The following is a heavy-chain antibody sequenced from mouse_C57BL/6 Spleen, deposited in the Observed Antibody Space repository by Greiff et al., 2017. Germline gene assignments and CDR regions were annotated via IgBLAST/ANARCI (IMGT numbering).Heavy chain of an antibody. D-gene: IGHD2-5*01. CDR1: GYSFTGYF. CDR3: ARSPPYSNYPLYAMDY. J-gene: IGHJ4*01. Sequence: EVQLQESGPELVKPGASVKISCKASGYSFTGYFMNWVKQSPGKSLEWIGRINPYNGDTFYNQKFKGKATLTVDKSSSTAHMELLSLTSEDFAVYYCARSPPYSNYPLYAMDYWGQGTSVTVSS. V-gene: IGHV1-37*01. CDR2: INPYNGDT.